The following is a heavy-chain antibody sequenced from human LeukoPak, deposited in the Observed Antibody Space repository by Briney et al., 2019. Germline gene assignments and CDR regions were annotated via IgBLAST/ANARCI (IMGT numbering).Heavy chain of an antibody. Sequence: SETLSLTCTVSGGSLSSYYWSWIRQPPGKGLEWIGFIYYSGSAKYNPSLKSRVTISVDTSKNQFSLKLSSVTAGDTAVYYCERAPGIAAAGTHFDFWGQGTLVTVSS. V-gene: IGHV4-59*01. J-gene: IGHJ4*02. CDR1: GGSLSSYY. CDR2: IYYSGSA. CDR3: ERAPGIAAAGTHFDF. D-gene: IGHD6-13*01.